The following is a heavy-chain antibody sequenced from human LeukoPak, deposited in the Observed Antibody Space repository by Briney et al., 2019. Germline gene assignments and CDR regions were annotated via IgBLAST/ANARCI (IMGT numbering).Heavy chain of an antibody. CDR2: INPSGGST. Sequence: ASVKVSCKASGYTFTSYYMHWVRQAPGQGLEWMGIINPSGGSTSYAQKFQGRVTMTRDTSTSTVYMELSSLRSEDTAVYYYARDDPLDKISSGWGPWGQGTLVTVSS. V-gene: IGHV1-46*01. D-gene: IGHD6-19*01. CDR1: GYTFTSYY. CDR3: ARDDPLDKISSGWGP. J-gene: IGHJ5*02.